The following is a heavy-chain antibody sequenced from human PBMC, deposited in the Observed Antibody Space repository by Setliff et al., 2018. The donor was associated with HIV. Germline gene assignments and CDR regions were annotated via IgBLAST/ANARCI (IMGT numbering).Heavy chain of an antibody. V-gene: IGHV3-23*01. CDR2: ISGSGGST. J-gene: IGHJ4*02. CDR1: GFTFSSYA. Sequence: ETLRLSCAASGFTFSSYAMSWVRQAPGKGLEWVSAISGSGGSTYYADSVKGRFTISRDNSKNTLYLQMNSLRAEDTAVYYCAKAGTYYYDSSGYFYWGQGTLVTVSS. D-gene: IGHD3-22*01. CDR3: AKAGTYYYDSSGYFY.